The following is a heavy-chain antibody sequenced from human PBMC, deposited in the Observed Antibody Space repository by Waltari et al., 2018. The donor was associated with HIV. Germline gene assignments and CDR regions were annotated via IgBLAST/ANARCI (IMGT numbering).Heavy chain of an antibody. D-gene: IGHD3-22*01. CDR2: IRNKANSYAT. V-gene: IGHV3-73*01. J-gene: IGHJ4*02. CDR1: GLPFSGSA. CDR3: VRRGRDGYIDY. Sequence: EVQLVEFGGGLVQHGGSLKLSCAASGLPFSGSAMHWVRQASGKGLEWVARIRNKANSYATVYAASVKGRFTISRDDWKDTAYLQMNSLKSADTAVYYCVRRGRDGYIDYWGQGTLVTVSS.